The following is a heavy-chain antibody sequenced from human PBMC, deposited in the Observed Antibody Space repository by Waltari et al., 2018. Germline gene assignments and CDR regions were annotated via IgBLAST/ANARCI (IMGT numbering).Heavy chain of an antibody. CDR1: GFTFSSYE. CDR2: ISSSGSTI. J-gene: IGHJ4*02. Sequence: EVQLVESGGGLVQPGGSLRLSCAASGFTFSSYELNWVRQAPGKGLEWVSYISSSGSTIYYADSVKGRFTISRDNAKNSLYLQMNSLRAEDTAVYYCARATQWDPFDYWGQGTLVTVSS. CDR3: ARATQWDPFDY. V-gene: IGHV3-48*03. D-gene: IGHD1-26*01.